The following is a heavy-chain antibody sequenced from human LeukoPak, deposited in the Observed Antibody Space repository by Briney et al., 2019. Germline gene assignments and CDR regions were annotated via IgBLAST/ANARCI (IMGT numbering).Heavy chain of an antibody. D-gene: IGHD2-21*02. Sequence: SHTLALTCTVSGGSISSYYWSWIRQPPGKRLECIGYLYYNGSTNYNPSLKSRVTISVDTSKSQFSLKLSSVTAADTAVYYCARWSAYCGGDCYDYAFNLWGQGTMVTVSS. V-gene: IGHV4-59*08. CDR1: GGSISSYY. CDR2: LYYNGST. J-gene: IGHJ3*01. CDR3: ARWSAYCGGDCYDYAFNL.